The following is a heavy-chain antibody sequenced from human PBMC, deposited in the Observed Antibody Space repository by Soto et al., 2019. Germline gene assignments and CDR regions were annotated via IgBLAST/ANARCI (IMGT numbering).Heavy chain of an antibody. CDR1: GFTFSSYA. CDR2: ISGSGGST. CDR3: AKGSGDGVVPAAIGGYYYYYYGMDV. V-gene: IGHV3-23*01. J-gene: IGHJ6*02. Sequence: PGGSLRLSCAASGFTFSSYAMSWVRQAPGKGLEWVSAISGSGGSTYYADSVKGRFTISRDNSKNTLYLQMNSLRAEDTAVYYCAKGSGDGVVPAAIGGYYYYYYGMDVWGQGPTVSVSS. D-gene: IGHD2-2*02.